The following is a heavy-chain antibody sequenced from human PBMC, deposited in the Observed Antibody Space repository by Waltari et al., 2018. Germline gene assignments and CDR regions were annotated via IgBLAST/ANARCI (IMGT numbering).Heavy chain of an antibody. CDR1: GFRFGGYN. D-gene: IGHD3-10*01. CDR2: ISSKSTYI. Sequence: QLVESGGGLVKPGSSLRLSCAASGFRFGGYNMHWLRRAPGKGLEWVSSISSKSTYIYYADSVRGRFSISRDNAENSLFLQMNNLRGEDTAVYYCARDTIFYGSGSYDPWGQGTRVTVSS. V-gene: IGHV3-21*01. J-gene: IGHJ5*02. CDR3: ARDTIFYGSGSYDP.